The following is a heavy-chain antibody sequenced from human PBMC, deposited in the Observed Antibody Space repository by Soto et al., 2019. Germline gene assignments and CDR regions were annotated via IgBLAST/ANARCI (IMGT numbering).Heavy chain of an antibody. D-gene: IGHD3-3*01. Sequence: QVQLLESGPGLVKPSGTLSLTCAVSRASITDAKWWSWVRQAPGKGLEWIGEIYHTGSTSYNPSLTSRVTISVDKSHNQFLLKLRPVTAADTAVYYCATYDFWSGLFAYWGQGILVTVSP. CDR1: RASITDAKW. CDR2: IYHTGST. CDR3: ATYDFWSGLFAY. V-gene: IGHV4-4*02. J-gene: IGHJ4*02.